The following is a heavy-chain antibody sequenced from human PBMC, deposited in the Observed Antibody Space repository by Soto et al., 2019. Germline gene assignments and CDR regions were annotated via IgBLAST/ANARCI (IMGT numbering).Heavy chain of an antibody. J-gene: IGHJ4*02. D-gene: IGHD1-1*01. CDR2: ISWHSGDI. Sequence: EVQLVESGGGLVQPGRSLRLSCAGAEFSFDDYAMHWVRQAPGKGMEWVSGISWHSGDIGYADAVKGSVTISRDNARNSLPLQMTTMRADDTDLYRCVRGNGGELADPFDHWCQGTLVTVSS. V-gene: IGHV3-9*01. CDR1: EFSFDDYA. CDR3: VRGNGGELADPFDH.